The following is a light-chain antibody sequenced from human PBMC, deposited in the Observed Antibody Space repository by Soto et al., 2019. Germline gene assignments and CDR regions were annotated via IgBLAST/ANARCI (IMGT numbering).Light chain of an antibody. CDR1: QSIRSY. CDR2: AAS. J-gene: IGKJ1*01. Sequence: PSSLSASVGDRVTITCRASQSIRSYLNWYQQKPGKAPKLLIFAASTLQSGVPSRFSGSGSGTDFTLTISSLQPEDVATYYCQEYISAPLTFGQGTKVDIK. CDR3: QEYISAPLT. V-gene: IGKV1-27*01.